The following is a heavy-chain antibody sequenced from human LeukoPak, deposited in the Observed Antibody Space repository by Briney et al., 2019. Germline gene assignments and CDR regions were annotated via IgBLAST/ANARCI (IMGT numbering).Heavy chain of an antibody. CDR2: ISGSGGST. Sequence: GGSLRLSCAASGFTFSSYAMSWVRQAPGKGLEWVSAISGSGGSTYYADSVKGRFTISRDNSRNTLYLQMNSLRAEDTAVYYCAKDHDDYVWGSYRPIDYWGQGTLVTVSS. CDR1: GFTFSSYA. V-gene: IGHV3-23*01. D-gene: IGHD3-16*02. CDR3: AKDHDDYVWGSYRPIDY. J-gene: IGHJ4*02.